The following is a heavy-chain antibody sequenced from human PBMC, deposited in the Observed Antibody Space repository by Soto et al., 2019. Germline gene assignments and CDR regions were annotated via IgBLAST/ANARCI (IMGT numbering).Heavy chain of an antibody. CDR1: GYTFTSYA. CDR2: INAGNGNT. D-gene: IGHD5-12*01. J-gene: IGHJ3*02. Sequence: ASVKVSCTASGYTFTSYAMHWVRQAPGQRLEWMGWINAGNGNTKYSQKFQGRVTITRDTSASTAYMELSSLRSEDTAVYYCARGAATKILVLMYDALEIWGQGTMVT. CDR3: ARGAATKILVLMYDALEI. V-gene: IGHV1-3*01.